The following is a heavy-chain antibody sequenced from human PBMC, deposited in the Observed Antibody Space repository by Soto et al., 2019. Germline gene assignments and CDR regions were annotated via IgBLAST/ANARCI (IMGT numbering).Heavy chain of an antibody. CDR2: IYYSGST. V-gene: IGHV4-59*01. CDR1: GGSISSYY. J-gene: IGHJ4*02. Sequence: SETLSLTCTVSGGSISSYYWSWIRQPPGKGLEWIGYIYYSGSTNYNPSLKSRVTISVDTSKNQFSLKLSSVTAADTAVYYCARDFQEGFDYWGQGTLVTVSS. CDR3: ARDFQEGFDY.